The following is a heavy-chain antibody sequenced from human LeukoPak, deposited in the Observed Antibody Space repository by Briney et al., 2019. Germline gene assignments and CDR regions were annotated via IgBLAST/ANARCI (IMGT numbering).Heavy chain of an antibody. D-gene: IGHD2-2*01. CDR3: ARAGYCSSTSCYSEYFQH. CDR2: ISAYNGNT. J-gene: IGHJ1*01. CDR1: GYTFTSYG. V-gene: IGHV1-18*01. Sequence: GASVKVSCKASGYTFTSYGISWVRQAPGQGLEWMGWISAYNGNTNYAQKLQGRVTMTTDTSTSTAYMELRSLRSDDTAVYYCARAGYCSSTSCYSEYFQHWGQGTLVTVSS.